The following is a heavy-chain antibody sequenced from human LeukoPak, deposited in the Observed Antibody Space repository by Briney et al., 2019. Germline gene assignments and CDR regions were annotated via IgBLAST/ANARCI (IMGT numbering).Heavy chain of an antibody. CDR3: ARDLGYSYGSGLHDAFDI. J-gene: IGHJ3*02. Sequence: SETLSLTCAVSGGSISSSNWWSWVRQPPGKGLEWIGEIYHSGSTNYNPSLKSRVTISVDKSKNQFSLKLSSVTAADTAVYYCARDLGYSYGSGLHDAFDIWGQGTMVTVSS. CDR1: GGSISSSNW. CDR2: IYHSGST. V-gene: IGHV4-4*02. D-gene: IGHD5-18*01.